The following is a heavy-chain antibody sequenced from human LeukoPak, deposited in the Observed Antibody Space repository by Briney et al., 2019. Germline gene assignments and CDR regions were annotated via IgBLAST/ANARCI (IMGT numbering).Heavy chain of an antibody. J-gene: IGHJ4*02. V-gene: IGHV3-7*01. Sequence: PGGSLRLSCAASGITFNSYWMTWVRQAPGKGLEWVANIKEDGTEKHYVDSVKGRFTISRDNAKKSLYLQMHCLRAEDTAVYYCARVWEAVLDYWGQGTLVTVSS. CDR2: IKEDGTEK. CDR1: GITFNSYW. CDR3: ARVWEAVLDY. D-gene: IGHD6-19*01.